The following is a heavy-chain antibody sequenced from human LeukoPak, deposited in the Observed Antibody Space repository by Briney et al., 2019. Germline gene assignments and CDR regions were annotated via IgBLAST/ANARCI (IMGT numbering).Heavy chain of an antibody. CDR3: ARDSQRYLRYFDWLLTWYFDL. CDR1: GYTFTSYG. CDR2: ISAYNGNT. V-gene: IGHV1-18*01. J-gene: IGHJ2*01. D-gene: IGHD3-9*01. Sequence: ASVKVSCKASGYTFTSYGISWVRQAPGQGLEWMGWISAYNGNTNYAQKLQGRVTMTTDTSTSTAYMELRSLRSDDTAVYYCARDSQRYLRYFDWLLTWYFDLWGRGTLVTVSS.